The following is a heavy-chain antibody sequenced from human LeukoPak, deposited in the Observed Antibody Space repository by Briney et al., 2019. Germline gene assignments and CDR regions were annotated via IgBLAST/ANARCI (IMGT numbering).Heavy chain of an antibody. CDR1: GGSISSSSYY. V-gene: IGHV4-39*01. CDR3: ASNLRFLEWLPDS. CDR2: LSYSGST. J-gene: IGHJ4*02. Sequence: SETLSLTCTVSGGSISSSSYYWGSIRQPPGKGLEWIGSLSYSGSTYYSPSLKSRITISVDMAKSQSSLKLSSVTAADTAVYYCASNLRFLEWLPDSWGQGTLVTVSS. D-gene: IGHD3-3*01.